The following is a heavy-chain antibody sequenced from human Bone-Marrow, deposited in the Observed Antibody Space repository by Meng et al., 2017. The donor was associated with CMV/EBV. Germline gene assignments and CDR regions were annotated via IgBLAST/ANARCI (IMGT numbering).Heavy chain of an antibody. D-gene: IGHD4-11*01. CDR3: ARGGAFTVTRHPNNWFDP. J-gene: IGHJ5*02. V-gene: IGHV1-69*02. Sequence: SVKVSCKASGGTFSSYTISWVRQAPGQGLEWMGRIIPILGIANYAQKFQGRVTITADKSTSTAYMELSSLRSDDTAVYYCARGGAFTVTRHPNNWFDPWGQGTLVTVSS. CDR1: GGTFSSYT. CDR2: IIPILGIA.